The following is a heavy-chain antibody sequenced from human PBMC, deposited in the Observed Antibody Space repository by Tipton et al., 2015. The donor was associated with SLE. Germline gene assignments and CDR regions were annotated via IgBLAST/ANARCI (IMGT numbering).Heavy chain of an antibody. CDR2: FSYSGDK. CDR3: ARDGNWDYGFDGFDI. V-gene: IGHV4-39*02. Sequence: TLSLTCTVSGGSLTSTNSYWDWIRQTPGKGLEWIGSFSYSGDKYFNASLKSRVTMSVDTSKQHFSLKLSSVTATDTSVYFCARDGNWDYGFDGFDIWGQGTMVTVSS. CDR1: GGSLTSTNSY. D-gene: IGHD1-7*01. J-gene: IGHJ3*02.